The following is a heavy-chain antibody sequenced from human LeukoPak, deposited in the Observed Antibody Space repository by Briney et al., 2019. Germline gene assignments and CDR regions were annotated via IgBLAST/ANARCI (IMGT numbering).Heavy chain of an antibody. V-gene: IGHV1-69*05. J-gene: IGHJ5*02. Sequence: SVKVSCKASGYTFTGYYMHWVRQAPGQGLEWMGRIIPIFGTANYAQKFQGRVTITTDESTSTAYMELSSLRSEDTAVYYCARSSSSGHEGPPFDPWGQGTLVTVSS. D-gene: IGHD6-13*01. CDR3: ARSSSSGHEGPPFDP. CDR2: IIPIFGTA. CDR1: GYTFTGYY.